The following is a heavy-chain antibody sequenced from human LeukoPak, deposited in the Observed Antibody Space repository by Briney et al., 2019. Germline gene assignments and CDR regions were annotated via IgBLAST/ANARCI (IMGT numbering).Heavy chain of an antibody. V-gene: IGHV3-48*03. Sequence: GGSLRLSCAASGYTFISYEMNWVRQAPGKGLEWVSYISSSGSTIYYADSVKGRFTISRDNAKNSLYLQMNSLRAEDTAVYYCARGLMDTAMGSFDYWGQGTLVTVSS. J-gene: IGHJ4*02. CDR2: ISSSGSTI. CDR1: GYTFISYE. D-gene: IGHD5-18*01. CDR3: ARGLMDTAMGSFDY.